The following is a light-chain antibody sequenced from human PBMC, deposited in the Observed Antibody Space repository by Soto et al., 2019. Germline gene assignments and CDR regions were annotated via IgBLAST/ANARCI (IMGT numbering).Light chain of an antibody. CDR3: SSFAGSDNFV. J-gene: IGLJ1*01. V-gene: IGLV2-8*01. Sequence: QSALTQPPSASGSPGLSVTISCTGTSGDVGGYNYVSWYQQHPGKAPKLMIYEVSKRPSGVPDRFSGSKSGDTASLTVSGLQAEDEADYYCSSFAGSDNFVFGTGTKLTVL. CDR2: EVS. CDR1: SGDVGGYNY.